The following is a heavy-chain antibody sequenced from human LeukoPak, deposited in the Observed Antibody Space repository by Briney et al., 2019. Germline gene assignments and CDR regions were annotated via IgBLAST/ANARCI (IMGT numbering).Heavy chain of an antibody. CDR1: GITFSNYG. Sequence: GGSLRLSCAASGITFSNYGMSWVRQAPGKGLEWVSGIIGGAGSTYYADSVKGRFTISRDNAKNALYLQMNSLRAEDTAVYYCAKDLHYGSADYWGQGTLVTVSS. V-gene: IGHV3-23*01. J-gene: IGHJ4*02. CDR2: IIGGAGST. D-gene: IGHD3-10*01. CDR3: AKDLHYGSADY.